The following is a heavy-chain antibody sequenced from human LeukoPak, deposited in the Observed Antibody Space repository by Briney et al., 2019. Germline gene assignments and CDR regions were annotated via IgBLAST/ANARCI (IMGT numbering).Heavy chain of an antibody. D-gene: IGHD6-19*01. Sequence: GGSLRLSCAASGVTFDDYAMHWVRQAPGKGLEWVSGISWNSGSIGYADSVKGRFTISRDNAKNSLYLQMNSLRAEDTALYYCAKDRVAVAGVGFDYWGQGTLVTVSS. V-gene: IGHV3-9*01. J-gene: IGHJ4*02. CDR3: AKDRVAVAGVGFDY. CDR1: GVTFDDYA. CDR2: ISWNSGSI.